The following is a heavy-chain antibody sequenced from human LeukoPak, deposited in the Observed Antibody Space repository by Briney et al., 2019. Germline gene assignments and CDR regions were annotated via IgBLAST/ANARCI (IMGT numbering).Heavy chain of an antibody. CDR1: GFNFNYYA. CDR3: ARGSTPSYYGSGSYYPFDY. Sequence: GGSLRLSCAASGFNFNYYAMHWVRQAPGKGLEWVAVISSDGSNKYYADSVKGRFTISRDNSKNTLYLQMNSLRAEDTAVYYCARGSTPSYYGSGSYYPFDYWGQGTLVTVSS. CDR2: ISSDGSNK. V-gene: IGHV3-30-3*01. J-gene: IGHJ4*02. D-gene: IGHD3-10*01.